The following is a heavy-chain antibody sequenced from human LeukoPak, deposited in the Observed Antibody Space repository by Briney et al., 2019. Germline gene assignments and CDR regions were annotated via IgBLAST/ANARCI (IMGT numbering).Heavy chain of an antibody. CDR3: ARDPYCSSTSCYGWFDP. CDR2: ISAYNGNT. J-gene: IGHJ5*02. CDR1: GYTFTSYG. V-gene: IGHV1-18*01. Sequence: ASVKVSCKASGYTFTSYGISWVRQAPGQGLEWMGWISAYNGNTNYAQKLQGRVTMTTDTSTSTAYMELRSLRFDDTAVYYCARDPYCSSTSCYGWFDPWGQGTLVTVSS. D-gene: IGHD2-2*01.